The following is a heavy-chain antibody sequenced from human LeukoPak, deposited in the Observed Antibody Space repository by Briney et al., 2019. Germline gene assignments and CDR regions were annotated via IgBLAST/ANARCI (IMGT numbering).Heavy chain of an antibody. CDR1: GFNFDTYV. J-gene: IGHJ4*02. Sequence: PGGSLRLSCAASGFNFDTYVMTWVRQAPGKGLEWVSGISDSGSSTYYADSVKGRFTISRDTSKNILYLQMNSLRAEDTAIYYCAKPVDYWGQGTLVTVSS. D-gene: IGHD6-19*01. CDR2: ISDSGSST. CDR3: AKPVDY. V-gene: IGHV3-23*01.